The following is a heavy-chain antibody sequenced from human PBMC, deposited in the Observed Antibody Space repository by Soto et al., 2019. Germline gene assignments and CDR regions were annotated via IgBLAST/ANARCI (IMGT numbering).Heavy chain of an antibody. CDR1: GYTFTSYG. CDR3: AKDRYRIAFSNSWEFDH. D-gene: IGHD6-13*01. CDR2: INPNSGGT. J-gene: IGHJ4*02. V-gene: IGHV1-2*04. Sequence: GASVKVSCKASGYTFTSYGISWVRQAPGQGLEWMGWINPNSGGTNYAQKFQGSVTMTRDTSISTAYMEVSRLKSDDTAVYYCAKDRYRIAFSNSWEFDHWGQGTLVTVSS.